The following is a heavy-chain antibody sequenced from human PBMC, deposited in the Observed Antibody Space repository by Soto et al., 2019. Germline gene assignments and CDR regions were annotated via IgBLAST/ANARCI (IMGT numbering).Heavy chain of an antibody. Sequence: QVQLQESGPGLVKTSETLSLNCTVSGGSISSFYWSWVRQTPGKGLEWIGYISYSGSTNYNPSLNSRVTISVDTSKKQFSLKLTSVTTADTAVYYCTRRQGSYLDQWGQGTLVTVSS. D-gene: IGHD2-15*01. V-gene: IGHV4-59*01. J-gene: IGHJ4*02. CDR3: TRRQGSYLDQ. CDR2: ISYSGST. CDR1: GGSISSFY.